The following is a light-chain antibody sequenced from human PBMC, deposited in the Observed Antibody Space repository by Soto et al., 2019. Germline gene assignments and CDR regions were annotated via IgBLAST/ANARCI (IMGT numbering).Light chain of an antibody. Sequence: QSALTQPASVSGSPGQSITIPCTGTSSDVGDYSYVSWYQQNPGQAPKLIIYDVSDRPSGVSIRFSGSKSGNTASLTISGLQAEDEADYYCSSDTNSRYVFGPGTKVTVL. CDR2: DVS. J-gene: IGLJ1*01. V-gene: IGLV2-14*03. CDR1: SSDVGDYSY. CDR3: SSDTNSRYV.